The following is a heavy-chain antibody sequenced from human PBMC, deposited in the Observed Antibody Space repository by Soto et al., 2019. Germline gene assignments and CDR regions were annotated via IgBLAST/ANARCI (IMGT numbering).Heavy chain of an antibody. CDR3: AKDEWPIGLYAFDI. CDR2: ISWNSGSI. V-gene: IGHV3-9*01. CDR1: GFTFDDYA. Sequence: EVQLVESGGGLVQPGRSLRLSCAASGFTFDDYAMHWVRQAPGKGLEWVSGISWNSGSIGYADSVKGRFTISRDNAKNSLYLQMNSLRAEDTALYYCAKDEWPIGLYAFDIWGQGTMVTVSS. D-gene: IGHD3-3*01. J-gene: IGHJ3*02.